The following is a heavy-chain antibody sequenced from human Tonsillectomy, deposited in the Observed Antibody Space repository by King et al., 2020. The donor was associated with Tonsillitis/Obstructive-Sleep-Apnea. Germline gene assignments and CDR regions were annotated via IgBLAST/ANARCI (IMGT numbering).Heavy chain of an antibody. D-gene: IGHD1/OR15-1a*01. CDR1: GYMFNSYG. V-gene: IGHV1-18*01. CDR2: ISDYHGDT. CDR3: ARSHNNWNKIPFDH. Sequence: QLVQSGPELKKPGASVKVSCKASGYMFNSYGISWVRQAPGQGLEWVGWISDYHGDTHYAEKGQGRVTMTTDTSSGTAYMELRALRSDDTAVYYCARSHNNWNKIPFDHWGQGTLVTVSS. J-gene: IGHJ4*02.